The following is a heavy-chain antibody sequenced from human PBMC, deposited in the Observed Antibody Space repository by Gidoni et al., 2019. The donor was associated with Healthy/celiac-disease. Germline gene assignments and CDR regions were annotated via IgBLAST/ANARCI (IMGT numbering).Heavy chain of an antibody. J-gene: IGHJ4*02. CDR3: ARGEEQQLILFDY. Sequence: QVQLQQWCAGLLTPSETLSLPCAVYGWSFSGYYWSWIRQPPGKGLEWIGEINHSGSTNYNPYLKSRVTISVDTSKNQFSLKLSSVNAADTAVYYCARGEEQQLILFDYWGQGTLVTVSS. CDR1: GWSFSGYY. V-gene: IGHV4-34*01. CDR2: INHSGST. D-gene: IGHD6-13*01.